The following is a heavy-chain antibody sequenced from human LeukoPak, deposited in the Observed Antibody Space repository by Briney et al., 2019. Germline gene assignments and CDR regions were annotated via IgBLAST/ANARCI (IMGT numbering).Heavy chain of an antibody. V-gene: IGHV3-7*01. CDR2: IKQDGSEK. CDR1: GFTFSSYW. CDR3: VTEGHRGVPTHY. Sequence: GGSLRLSCGASGFTFSSYWMSWVRQAPGKGLEWVANIKQDGSEKYYVDSVKGRYTISRDNAKSSLYLQMNSLRAEDTAVFYCVTEGHRGVPTHYGGQKPLVTLPT. J-gene: IGHJ4*02. D-gene: IGHD3-10*01.